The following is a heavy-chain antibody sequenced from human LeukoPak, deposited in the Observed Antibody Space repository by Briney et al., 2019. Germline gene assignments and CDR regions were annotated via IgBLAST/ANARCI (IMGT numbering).Heavy chain of an antibody. CDR1: GFTFSRYS. V-gene: IGHV3-21*04. CDR3: AFGRGYDLDY. CDR2: ISSSGSYI. D-gene: IGHD5-12*01. J-gene: IGHJ4*02. Sequence: GGSLRLSCAASGFTFSRYSMNWVRQAPGKGLEWVSSISSSGSYIYYADSVKGRFTISRDNSKNTLYLQMNSLRAEDTAVYYCAFGRGYDLDYWGQGTLVTVSS.